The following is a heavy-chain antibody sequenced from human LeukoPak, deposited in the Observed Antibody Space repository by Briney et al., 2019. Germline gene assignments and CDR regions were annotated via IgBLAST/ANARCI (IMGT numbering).Heavy chain of an antibody. CDR2: ISSNNRYI. D-gene: IGHD4-17*01. Sequence: KTGGSLRLSCAASGFTFSTYSMNWVRQAPGKGLEWVSSISSNNRYIYYADSVKGRFTISRDNAKNSLYLQMNSLRAEDTAVYYCARDKRDYGEVDYWGQGTLVTVSS. J-gene: IGHJ4*02. CDR1: GFTFSTYS. V-gene: IGHV3-21*04. CDR3: ARDKRDYGEVDY.